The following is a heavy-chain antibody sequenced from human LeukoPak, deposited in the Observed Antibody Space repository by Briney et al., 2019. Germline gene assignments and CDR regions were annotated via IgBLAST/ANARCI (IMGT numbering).Heavy chain of an antibody. CDR2: IYHSGST. V-gene: IGHV4-38-2*02. J-gene: IGHJ6*03. CDR3: ARHDYGYDSSGYYYYYMDV. CDR1: GYSISSGYY. D-gene: IGHD3-22*01. Sequence: SSETLSLTCTVSGYSISSGYYWGWIRQPPGKGLEWIGSIYHSGSTYYNPSLKSRVTISVDTSKNQFSLKLSSVTAADTAVYYCARHDYGYDSSGYYYYYMDVWGKGTTVTISS.